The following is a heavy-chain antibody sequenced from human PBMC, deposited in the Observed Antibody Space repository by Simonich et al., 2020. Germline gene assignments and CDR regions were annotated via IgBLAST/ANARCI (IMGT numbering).Heavy chain of an antibody. Sequence: QVQLVQSGAEVKKPGASVKVSCKASGYTFTGYYMHWVRQAPGQGLEWMGGINPNSGGTNYEQKFQGRVTMTRDTSISTAYMELSRLRSDDTAVYYCARGALTGDYYYMDVWGKGTTVTVSS. J-gene: IGHJ6*03. CDR2: INPNSGGT. CDR1: GYTFTGYY. V-gene: IGHV1-2*02. CDR3: ARGALTGDYYYMDV. D-gene: IGHD7-27*01.